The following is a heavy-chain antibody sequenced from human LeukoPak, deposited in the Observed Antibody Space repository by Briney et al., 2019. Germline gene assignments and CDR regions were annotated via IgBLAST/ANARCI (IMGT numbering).Heavy chain of an antibody. Sequence: SETLSLTCAVYGGSFSGYYWSWIRQPPGKGLEWIGEINHSGSTNYNPSLKSRVTISVDTSKNQFSLKLSSVTAADTAVYYCARGRDGSGGERNWFDPWGQGTLVTVSS. J-gene: IGHJ5*02. V-gene: IGHV4-34*01. CDR1: GGSFSGYY. CDR2: INHSGST. D-gene: IGHD3-10*01. CDR3: ARGRDGSGGERNWFDP.